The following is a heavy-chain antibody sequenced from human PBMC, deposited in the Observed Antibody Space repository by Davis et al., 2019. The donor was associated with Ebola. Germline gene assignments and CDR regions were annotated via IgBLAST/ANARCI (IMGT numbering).Heavy chain of an antibody. V-gene: IGHV4-34*01. D-gene: IGHD6-13*01. J-gene: IGHJ4*02. Sequence: SETLSLTCAVYSESFSGYYWTWIRQPPGKGLEWIGEINHSGSTNYNPSLKSRLIISIDTSKNQFSLQLNSVTAADTAVYYCARGDLGGKQLVYWGQGTLVTVSS. CDR3: ARGDLGGKQLVY. CDR2: INHSGST. CDR1: SESFSGYY.